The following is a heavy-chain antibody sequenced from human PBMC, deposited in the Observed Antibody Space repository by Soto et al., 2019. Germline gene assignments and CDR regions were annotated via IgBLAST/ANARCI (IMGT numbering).Heavy chain of an antibody. CDR2: ISGSGGST. J-gene: IGHJ4*02. Sequence: EVQLLESGGGLVQPGGSLRLSCAASGFTFSSYAMSWVRQAPGKGLEWVSAISGSGGSTYYADFVKGRFTISRDNSKNTLYLQMNSLRAEDTAVYYCAKSVLQVGATGYFDYWGQGTLVTVSS. V-gene: IGHV3-23*01. CDR1: GFTFSSYA. CDR3: AKSVLQVGATGYFDY. D-gene: IGHD1-26*01.